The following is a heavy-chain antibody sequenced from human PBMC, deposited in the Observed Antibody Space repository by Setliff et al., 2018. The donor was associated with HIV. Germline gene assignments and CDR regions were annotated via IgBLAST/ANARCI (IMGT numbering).Heavy chain of an antibody. CDR2: INHSGST. CDR3: AREIRNYDFWSGYWEDHYFDS. Sequence: SETLSLTCTVYGASISNSNSYWSWIRQPPGKGLEWIGEINHSGSTNYNPSLKSRVTISVDTSKNQFSLKLYSVTAADTAVYYCAREIRNYDFWSGYWEDHYFDSWGQGTLVTVSS. CDR1: GASISNSNSY. V-gene: IGHV4-34*01. J-gene: IGHJ4*02. D-gene: IGHD3-3*01.